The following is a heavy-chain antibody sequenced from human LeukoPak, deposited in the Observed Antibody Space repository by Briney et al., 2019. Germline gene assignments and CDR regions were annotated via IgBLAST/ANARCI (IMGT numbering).Heavy chain of an antibody. J-gene: IGHJ4*02. CDR3: ARDVSSTPNWEFDY. Sequence: AASVKVSCKTSGYTFADYFIHWVRQAPGQGLEYMGRINANSGGTEYQQKFQGRVTMTRDMSISTAYVEVNWLISDDTAIYYCARDVSSTPNWEFDYWGRGTTVTVSS. CDR2: INANSGGT. D-gene: IGHD1-26*01. CDR1: GYTFADYF. V-gene: IGHV1-2*06.